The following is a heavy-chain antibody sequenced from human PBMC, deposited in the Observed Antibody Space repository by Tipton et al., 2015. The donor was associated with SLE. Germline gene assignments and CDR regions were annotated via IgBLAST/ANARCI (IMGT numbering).Heavy chain of an antibody. CDR2: IDYSGNS. CDR3: ARHRRIAVAGLRGWPTIDY. J-gene: IGHJ4*02. D-gene: IGHD6-19*01. Sequence: LRLSCIVSGVSISGSSYYWGWIRQAPGKGLEWIGIIDYSGNSYYNPSLKSRVTISSDTSKNQFSLNVKFLTAADTAVYYCARHRRIAVAGLRGWPTIDYWGQGTLVTVSS. V-gene: IGHV4-39*01. CDR1: GVSISGSSYY.